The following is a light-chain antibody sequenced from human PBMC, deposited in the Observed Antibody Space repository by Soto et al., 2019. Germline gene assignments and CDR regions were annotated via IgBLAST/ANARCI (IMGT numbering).Light chain of an antibody. Sequence: DIQMTQSPSSLSASVGDRVTISCRASQTITTYLNWYQQKPGKAPQLLIYGASILQSGFPSRFTGSGSGTDFTLTISSLQPDDFATYHCQQTHSTPWTFGQGTKVEIK. CDR1: QTITTY. J-gene: IGKJ1*01. CDR3: QQTHSTPWT. CDR2: GAS. V-gene: IGKV1-39*01.